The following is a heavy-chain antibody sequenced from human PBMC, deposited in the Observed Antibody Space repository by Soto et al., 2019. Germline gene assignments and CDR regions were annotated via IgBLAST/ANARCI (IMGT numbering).Heavy chain of an antibody. J-gene: IGHJ6*03. V-gene: IGHV3-7*01. CDR3: SRDLVDILTGYRYDYYYYYMDV. CDR1: GFTFSSYW. CDR2: IKQDGSEK. Sequence: GGSLRLSCAASGFTFSSYWMSWVRQAPGKGLEWVANIKQDGSEKYYVDYVKGRFTISRDNAINSLYLKMNSLRAEDTAVYYCSRDLVDILTGYRYDYYYYYMDVWGKGTTVTVSS. D-gene: IGHD3-9*01.